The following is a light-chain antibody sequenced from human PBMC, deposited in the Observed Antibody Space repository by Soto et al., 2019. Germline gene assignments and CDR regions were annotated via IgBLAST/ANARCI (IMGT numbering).Light chain of an antibody. CDR2: GAS. CDR3: QQYNTWLWT. J-gene: IGKJ1*01. V-gene: IGKV3-15*01. Sequence: EVVMTQSPATLSVSPGERATLSCRASQSVNDNLAWYQQKPGQAPRLLIHGASNRATGIPARFSGSGFGTEFILTISSLQSEDFAVSYCQQYNTWLWTFGQGTKVEI. CDR1: QSVNDN.